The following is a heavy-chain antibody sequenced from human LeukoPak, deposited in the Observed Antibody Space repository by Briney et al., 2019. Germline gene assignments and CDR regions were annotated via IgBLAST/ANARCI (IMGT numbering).Heavy chain of an antibody. CDR3: ARMPSKDMYSSSWYGFVY. V-gene: IGHV4-34*01. J-gene: IGHJ4*02. Sequence: PSETLSLTCAVYGGSFSGYYWSWLRQPPGKGLEWIGEINHSGSTNYNPSLKSRVTISVDTSKNQFSLKLSSVTAADTAVYYCARMPSKDMYSSSWYGFVYWGQGTLVTVSS. CDR1: GGSFSGYY. CDR2: INHSGST. D-gene: IGHD6-13*01.